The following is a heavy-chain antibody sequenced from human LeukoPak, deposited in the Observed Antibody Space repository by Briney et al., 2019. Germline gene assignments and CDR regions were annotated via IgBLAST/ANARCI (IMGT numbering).Heavy chain of an antibody. Sequence: SVKVSCKASGYSFTSYGISRVRQAPGQGLEWMGRIIPILGIANYAQKFQGRVTITADKSTSTAYMELSSLRSEDTAVYYCASASTVTTPIVYWGQGTLVTVSS. D-gene: IGHD4-17*01. CDR3: ASASTVTTPIVY. J-gene: IGHJ4*02. CDR2: IIPILGIA. V-gene: IGHV1-69*04. CDR1: GYSFTSYG.